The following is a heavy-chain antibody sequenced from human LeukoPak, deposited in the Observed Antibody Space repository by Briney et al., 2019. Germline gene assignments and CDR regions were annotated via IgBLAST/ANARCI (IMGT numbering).Heavy chain of an antibody. CDR1: GGSISSGGYY. CDR3: ARGPRIVAGFPPRRSELDS. Sequence: PSETLSLTCTVSGGSISSGGYYWSWIRQHPGKGLEWIGYIYYSGSTYYNPSLKSRVTISLDASNHRFSLKVSSVTAADTAVYYCARGPRIVAGFPPRRSELDSWGQGTLVTVSS. D-gene: IGHD6-19*01. J-gene: IGHJ4*02. V-gene: IGHV4-31*03. CDR2: IYYSGST.